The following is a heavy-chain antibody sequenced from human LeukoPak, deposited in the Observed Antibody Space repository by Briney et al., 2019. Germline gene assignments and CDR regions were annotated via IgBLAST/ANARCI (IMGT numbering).Heavy chain of an antibody. CDR2: IYYSGST. D-gene: IGHD3-10*01. CDR3: ASREGVRVGYFDY. CDR1: GXSISSGVYY. V-gene: IGHV4-31*03. J-gene: IGHJ4*02. Sequence: SETLSLTCTVSGXSISSGVYYWSWIRQHPGKGLEWIGYIYYSGSTYYNPSLKSRVTISVDTSKNQFSLKLSSVTAADTAVYYCASREGVRVGYFDYWGQGTLVTVSS.